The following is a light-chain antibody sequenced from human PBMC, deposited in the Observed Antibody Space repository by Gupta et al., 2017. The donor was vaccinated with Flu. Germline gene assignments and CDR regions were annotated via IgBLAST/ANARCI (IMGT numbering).Light chain of an antibody. J-gene: IGLJ3*02. CDR2: EDN. CDR1: SGSIASNY. Sequence: VTISCTRSSGSIASNYVQWYQQRPGSSPTTVIYEDNQRPSGVPDRFSGSIDSSSNSASLTISGLKTEDEANYYCQSYDPSSKGVFGGGTKLTVL. V-gene: IGLV6-57*01. CDR3: QSYDPSSKGV.